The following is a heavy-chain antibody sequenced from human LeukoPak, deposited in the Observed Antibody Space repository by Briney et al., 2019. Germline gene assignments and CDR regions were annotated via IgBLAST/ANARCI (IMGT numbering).Heavy chain of an antibody. CDR2: TYYSGST. CDR1: GGSISSGGCY. J-gene: IGHJ5*02. D-gene: IGHD2-21*01. CDR3: AREVALTRLPYNWFDP. V-gene: IGHV4-31*03. Sequence: SETLSLTCTVSGGSISSGGCYWSWIRHHPAKGLEWMGYTYYSGSTYYNPSLESRVTISVDTSKNQFPLTLTSVTAADTAVYFCAREVALTRLPYNWFDPWGQGTLVTVSS.